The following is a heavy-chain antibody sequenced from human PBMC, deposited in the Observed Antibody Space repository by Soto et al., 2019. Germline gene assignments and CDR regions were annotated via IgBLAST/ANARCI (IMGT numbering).Heavy chain of an antibody. J-gene: IGHJ4*02. Sequence: QVQLQESGPGLVKPSQTLSLTCTVSGGSISSGGYYWSWIRQHPGKGLEWIGYIYYSGSTYYNPSLTGRVTISVDTSKHQFSRKLSSVTAADTAVYYCARGGGYSGYDPFDYWGQGTLVTVSS. D-gene: IGHD5-12*01. V-gene: IGHV4-31*03. CDR3: ARGGGYSGYDPFDY. CDR2: IYYSGST. CDR1: GGSISSGGYY.